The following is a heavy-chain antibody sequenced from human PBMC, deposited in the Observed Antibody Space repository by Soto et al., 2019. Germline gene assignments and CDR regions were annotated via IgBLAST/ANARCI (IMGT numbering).Heavy chain of an antibody. J-gene: IGHJ6*02. CDR1: GFSFSIYW. CDR3: ARAYGMDV. V-gene: IGHV3-74*01. CDR2: IKRDGSST. Sequence: PGGSLRLSCAASGFSFSIYWMHWFRQVPGKGLVWVSGIKRDGSSTSYADSVKGRFTISRDNAKNTLYLQMNSLRAEDTAVYYCARAYGMDVWGQGTTVTVSS.